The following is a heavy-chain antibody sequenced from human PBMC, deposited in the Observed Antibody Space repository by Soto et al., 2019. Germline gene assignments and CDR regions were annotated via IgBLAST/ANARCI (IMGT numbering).Heavy chain of an antibody. CDR1: GGSISSYY. Sequence: PSETLSLTCTVSGGSISSYYWSWIRQPPGKGLEWIGYISYSGSTNCNPSLKSRVTISVDTSKNQFSLKLSSVTAADTAVYYCARASYGDDNFDYWGQGTLVTVSS. CDR3: ARASYGDDNFDY. D-gene: IGHD5-18*01. CDR2: ISYSGST. J-gene: IGHJ4*02. V-gene: IGHV4-59*01.